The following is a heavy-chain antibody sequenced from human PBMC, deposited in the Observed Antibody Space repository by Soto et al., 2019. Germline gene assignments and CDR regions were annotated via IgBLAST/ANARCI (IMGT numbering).Heavy chain of an antibody. J-gene: IGHJ3*02. D-gene: IGHD2-21*01. CDR1: GGTFRTES. CDR2: IIPVFDTS. V-gene: IGHV1-69*12. CDR3: ARGHEFGGNSDAIDI. Sequence: QVQLVQSGAEVKKPGSSVKVSCKASGGTFRTESINWVRQAPGRGLEWMGGIIPVFDTSDYAQKFQGRVKITADESTTTAYMELSSLRSYDTAVYYCARGHEFGGNSDAIDIWGQGTMVTVSS.